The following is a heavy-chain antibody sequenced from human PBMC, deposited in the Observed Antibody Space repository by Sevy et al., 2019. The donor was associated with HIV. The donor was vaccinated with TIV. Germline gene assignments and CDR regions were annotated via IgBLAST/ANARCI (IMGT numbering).Heavy chain of an antibody. D-gene: IGHD5-18*01. J-gene: IGHJ6*02. V-gene: IGHV1-2*02. CDR2: INPNSGGT. CDR3: ARGGYSYGSYYYGMDV. Sequence: ASVKVSCKASGYTFTGYYMHWVRQAPGQGLEWMGWINPNSGGTNYAQKFQGRVTMTRDTSISTAYMELSRLRSDDTAVYYWARGGYSYGSYYYGMDVWGQGTTVTVSS. CDR1: GYTFTGYY.